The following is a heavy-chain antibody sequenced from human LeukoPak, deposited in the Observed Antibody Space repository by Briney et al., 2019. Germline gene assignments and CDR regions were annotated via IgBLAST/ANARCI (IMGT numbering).Heavy chain of an antibody. D-gene: IGHD6-13*01. CDR1: GFAFSSFA. CDR3: ARAKGIAVDGTGGRIDF. J-gene: IGHJ4*02. V-gene: IGHV3-30*04. Sequence: GSSLRLSCAASGFAFSSFAMHWVRQAPGKGLEWGAVTSYDGSEEFYADFVKGRFTISRDNSKNTLFLYMNSLRTEDTAVFYCARAKGIAVDGTGGRIDFWGRGTLVTVSS. CDR2: TSYDGSEE.